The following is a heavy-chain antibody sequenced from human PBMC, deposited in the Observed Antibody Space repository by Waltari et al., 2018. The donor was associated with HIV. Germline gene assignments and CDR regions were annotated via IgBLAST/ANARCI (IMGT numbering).Heavy chain of an antibody. CDR1: GQPFRTYT. J-gene: IGHJ4*02. V-gene: IGHV1-69*01. Sequence: QVQLVQSGAEATKPGHSVKVSCRASGQPFRTYTISWVRQAPGQGLEWMGGITPIFKTTKYAQKFQGRVTLTADESTRTTYMELTSLRSDDTAMYYCARNGDYAPAYWGQGTLVTVSS. D-gene: IGHD4-17*01. CDR3: ARNGDYAPAY. CDR2: ITPIFKTT.